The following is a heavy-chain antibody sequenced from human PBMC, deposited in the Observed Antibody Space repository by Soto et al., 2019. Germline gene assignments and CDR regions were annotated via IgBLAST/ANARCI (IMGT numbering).Heavy chain of an antibody. Sequence: DVQLVESGGGLVQPGVSLRLSCTASGFTFSSYTINWVRQAPGKGLEWVSSLSSSSSYIYYADSMKGRFTISRDNAKNSLYLQMNSLRAEDTAVYYCARGRGGWLDYWGQGTLVTVSS. J-gene: IGHJ4*02. CDR2: LSSSSSYI. V-gene: IGHV3-21*01. D-gene: IGHD6-19*01. CDR1: GFTFSSYT. CDR3: ARGRGGWLDY.